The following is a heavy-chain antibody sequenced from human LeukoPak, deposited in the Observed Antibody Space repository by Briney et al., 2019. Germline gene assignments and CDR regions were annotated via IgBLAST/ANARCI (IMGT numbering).Heavy chain of an antibody. CDR2: LSGSADST. CDR1: GFTFSSYA. D-gene: IGHD7-27*01. CDR3: AKDGGLWVSAHWGDS. V-gene: IGHV3-23*01. Sequence: PGGSLRLSCAASGFTFSSYAMSWVRQAPRKGLEWVSGLSGSADSTYHADSVKGRFTISRDNSKNTLYLQMNSLRAEDTAVYYCAKDGGLWVSAHWGDSWGRGTLVTVSS. J-gene: IGHJ4*02.